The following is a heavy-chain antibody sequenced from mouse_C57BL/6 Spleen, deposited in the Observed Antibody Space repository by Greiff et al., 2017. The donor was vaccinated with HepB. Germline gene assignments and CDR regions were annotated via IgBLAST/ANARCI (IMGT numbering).Heavy chain of an antibody. CDR2: IRSKSNNYAT. J-gene: IGHJ4*01. V-gene: IGHV10-1*01. Sequence: EVKLVESGGGLVQPKGSLKLSCAASGFSFNTYAMNWVRQAPGKGLEWVARIRSKSNNYATYYADSVKDRFTISRDDSESMLYLQMNNLKTEDTAMYYCVRSKAYAMDYWGQGTSVTVSS. CDR3: VRSKAYAMDY. CDR1: GFSFNTYA. D-gene: IGHD3-2*02.